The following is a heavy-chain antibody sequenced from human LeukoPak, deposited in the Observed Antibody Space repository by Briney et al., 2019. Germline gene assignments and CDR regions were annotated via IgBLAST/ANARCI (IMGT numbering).Heavy chain of an antibody. J-gene: IGHJ6*03. Sequence: GGSLRLSCAASGFTFSSYAMSWVRQAPGKGLEWVSAISGSGGSTYYADSVKGRFTISRDNSKNTLYLQMNSLRAEDTAVYYCATSSSWESYYYYYYMDDWGKGTTVTVYS. CDR3: ATSSSWESYYYYYYMDD. V-gene: IGHV3-23*01. CDR1: GFTFSSYA. CDR2: ISGSGGST. D-gene: IGHD6-13*01.